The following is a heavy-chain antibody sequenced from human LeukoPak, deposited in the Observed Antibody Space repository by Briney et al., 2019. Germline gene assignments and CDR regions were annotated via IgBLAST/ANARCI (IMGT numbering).Heavy chain of an antibody. V-gene: IGHV3-7*04. D-gene: IGHD1-7*01. CDR3: ARGELPFDY. CDR2: IKQDGGEK. CDR1: GFTFTNYW. Sequence: PGGSLRLSCAASGFTFTNYWMGWVRQAPGKGLEGVANIKQDGGEKYYVDSVKGRFTISRDNAKNSLYLQMNSLRFEDTAVYYCARGELPFDYWGQGTLVTVSS. J-gene: IGHJ4*02.